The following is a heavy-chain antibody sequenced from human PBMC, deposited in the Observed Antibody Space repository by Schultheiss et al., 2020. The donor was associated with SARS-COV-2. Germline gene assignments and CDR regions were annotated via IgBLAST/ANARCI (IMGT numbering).Heavy chain of an antibody. Sequence: GGSLRLSCAASGFSFSNYEMNWVRQAPGKGLECVAYIGGSGTTIYYADSVKGRFTISRDNANYSLSLRLNSLRAEDTAIYYCARGPYGIAARPRWFDSWGQGTLVTVSS. D-gene: IGHD6-6*01. V-gene: IGHV3-48*03. CDR3: ARGPYGIAARPRWFDS. CDR1: GFSFSNYE. J-gene: IGHJ5*01. CDR2: IGGSGTTI.